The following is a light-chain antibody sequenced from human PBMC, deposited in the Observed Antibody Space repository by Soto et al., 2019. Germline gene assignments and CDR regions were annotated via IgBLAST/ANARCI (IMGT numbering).Light chain of an antibody. CDR2: GAS. Sequence: ELVMTQSPATLSVSPGERATLSCRASQSVNSNLAWYQQKPGQAPRLLIYGASTRATGIPARFSGSGSGTEFTLTITSLQSEDFAVYYCQQYNNWPQTFGQGTKLEIK. V-gene: IGKV3-15*01. J-gene: IGKJ2*01. CDR3: QQYNNWPQT. CDR1: QSVNSN.